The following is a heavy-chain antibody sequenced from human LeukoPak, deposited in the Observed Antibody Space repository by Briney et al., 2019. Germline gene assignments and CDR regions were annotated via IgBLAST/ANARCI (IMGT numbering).Heavy chain of an antibody. J-gene: IGHJ3*02. Sequence: GGSLRLSCAASGFTFSSYGMHWVRQAPGKGLEWVAVISYDGSNKYYADSVKGRFTISRDNSKNTLYLQMNSLRAEDTAVYYCAKGGVVLWFGERAFDIWGQGTMVTVSS. CDR1: GFTFSSYG. CDR3: AKGGVVLWFGERAFDI. D-gene: IGHD3-10*01. V-gene: IGHV3-30*18. CDR2: ISYDGSNK.